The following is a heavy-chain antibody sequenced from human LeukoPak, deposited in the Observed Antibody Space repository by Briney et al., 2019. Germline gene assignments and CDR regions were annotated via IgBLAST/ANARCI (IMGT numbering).Heavy chain of an antibody. CDR1: GYTFTSYF. CDR3: ARDPQATVYRSGHIDY. CDR2: VNPSGGRT. V-gene: IGHV1-46*01. J-gene: IGHJ4*02. D-gene: IGHD3-22*01. Sequence: EASVKVSCKAFGYTFTSYFLHWVRQAPGQGFEWMGIVNPSGGRTSYAQKFQGRVTMTRDMSTSTVYMELSGLRSEDTAVYYCARDPQATVYRSGHIDYWGQGTLVTVSS.